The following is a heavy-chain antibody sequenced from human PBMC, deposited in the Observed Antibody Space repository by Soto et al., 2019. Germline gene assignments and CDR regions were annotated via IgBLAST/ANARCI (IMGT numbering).Heavy chain of an antibody. J-gene: IGHJ4*02. CDR3: AKTPYDFWSSGQYLFDH. V-gene: IGHV3-23*01. D-gene: IGHD3-3*01. CDR1: GFTFGSHA. CDR2: ISGSGGTT. Sequence: GGSLRLSCTVSGFTFGSHAMSWVRQAPGKGLECVSGISGSGGTTFYADSVKGRFTISRDNSKKTLYLQMNSLRAEDTAVYYCAKTPYDFWSSGQYLFDHWGQGTLVTVSS.